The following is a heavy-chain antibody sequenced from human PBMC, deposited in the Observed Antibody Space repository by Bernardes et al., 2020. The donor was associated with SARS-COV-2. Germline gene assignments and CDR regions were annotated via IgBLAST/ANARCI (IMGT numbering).Heavy chain of an antibody. CDR3: ARTPPLVVITGSGAFDI. J-gene: IGHJ3*02. V-gene: IGHV1-8*01. D-gene: IGHD3-22*01. CDR1: GYTFTSYD. Sequence: ASVKVSCKASGYTFTSYDINWVRQATGQGLEWMGWMNPNSGNTGYAQKFQGRVTMTRNTSISTAYMELSSLRSEDTAVYYCARTPPLVVITGSGAFDIWGQGTMVTVSS. CDR2: MNPNSGNT.